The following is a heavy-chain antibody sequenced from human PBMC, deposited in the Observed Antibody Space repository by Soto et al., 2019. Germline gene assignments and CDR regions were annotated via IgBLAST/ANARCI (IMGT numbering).Heavy chain of an antibody. CDR2: IYPSDSDT. J-gene: IGHJ5*02. CDR3: ARQIGALSTTAFTSGGEETLFTAP. D-gene: IGHD3-22*01. Sequence: PGESLKISCKGSGYHFTNYWIGWVRQMPGKGLEWMGFIYPSDSDTRYSPSFQGQVTISADKSISTAYLQWSSLKASDTAMYYCARQIGALSTTAFTSGGEETLFTAPWG. CDR1: GYHFTNYW. V-gene: IGHV5-51*01.